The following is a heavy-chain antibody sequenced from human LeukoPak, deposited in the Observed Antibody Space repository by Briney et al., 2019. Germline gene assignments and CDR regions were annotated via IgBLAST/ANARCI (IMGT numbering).Heavy chain of an antibody. Sequence: SETLSLTCTVSGGSIGTYYWSWIRQPPGKGLEWIGSIYYSGSTYYNPSLKSRVTISVDTSKNQFSLKLSSVTAADTAVYYCARLYGSGSPFDYWGQGTLVTVSS. CDR2: IYYSGST. CDR3: ARLYGSGSPFDY. D-gene: IGHD3-10*01. CDR1: GGSIGTYY. V-gene: IGHV4-59*05. J-gene: IGHJ4*02.